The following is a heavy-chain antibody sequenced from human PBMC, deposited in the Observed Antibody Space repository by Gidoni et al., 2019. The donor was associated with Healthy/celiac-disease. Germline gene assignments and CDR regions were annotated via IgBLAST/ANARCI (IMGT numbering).Heavy chain of an antibody. J-gene: IGHJ3*02. CDR2: ISYDGSNK. V-gene: IGHV3-30*01. Sequence: QVQLVPSGGGVVQPGRSLRLSCAASGFTSSSYGMHWLRQAPGKVLAWVAVISYDGSNKYYADSVKGRFTISRDNSKNTLYLQMNSLRAEDTAVYYCARDLEAFAGGEGDAFDIWGQGTMVTVSS. CDR3: ARDLEAFAGGEGDAFDI. CDR1: GFTSSSYG. D-gene: IGHD3-10*01.